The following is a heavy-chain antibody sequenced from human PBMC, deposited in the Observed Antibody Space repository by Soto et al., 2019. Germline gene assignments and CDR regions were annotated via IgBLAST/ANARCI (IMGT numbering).Heavy chain of an antibody. J-gene: IGHJ6*02. V-gene: IGHV4-4*07. CDR2: IYASGST. D-gene: IGHD2-2*01. Sequence: SETLSLTCTVSGGSISSYYWSWIRQPAGKGLEWIGRIYASGSTNYNPSLKSRVTMSVDTSKKQFSLSLSSVTAADTAVYYCARSQCDRTSCYGYGMDVWGQGTTVAVSS. CDR3: ARSQCDRTSCYGYGMDV. CDR1: GGSISSYY.